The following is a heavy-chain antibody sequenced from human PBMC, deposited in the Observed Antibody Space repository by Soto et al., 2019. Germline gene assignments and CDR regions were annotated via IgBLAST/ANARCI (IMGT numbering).Heavy chain of an antibody. J-gene: IGHJ6*02. CDR3: ATQTISYTWGV. CDR2: LHHDGTT. Sequence: QVQLQESGPGLVKPSETLSLTCAVSGGPITTTTWWAWVRLPPGKGLEWIGELHHDGTTNYNPSLESRITMSLDKSTSHFSLKLTSVTAADTAIYYCATQTISYTWGVWGRGTTVSVSS. D-gene: IGHD3-16*01. V-gene: IGHV4-4*02. CDR1: GGPITTTTW.